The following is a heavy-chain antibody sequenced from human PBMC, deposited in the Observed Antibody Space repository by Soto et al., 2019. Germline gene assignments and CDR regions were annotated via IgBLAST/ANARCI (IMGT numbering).Heavy chain of an antibody. D-gene: IGHD3-9*01. J-gene: IGHJ4*02. CDR3: ARKGFFDWFLEF. V-gene: IGHV1-8*01. Sequence: QVQLVQSGAEVKKPGASVKGSCRASGYTFTSYDVTWLRQAAGQGLEWMGWVNPNSGDTDYTQKFQGRVTMTRDTSTSTAYMELSSLRSEDTAVYYCARKGFFDWFLEFWGQGTLVTVSS. CDR2: VNPNSGDT. CDR1: GYTFTSYD.